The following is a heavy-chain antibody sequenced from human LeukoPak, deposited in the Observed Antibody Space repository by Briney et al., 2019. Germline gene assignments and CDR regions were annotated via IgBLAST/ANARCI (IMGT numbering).Heavy chain of an antibody. V-gene: IGHV4-59*01. CDR1: GGSISSYY. CDR2: IYYSGST. CDR3: ARTPYYYYYGMDV. J-gene: IGHJ6*02. Sequence: SETLSLTCTVTGGSISSYYWSWIRQPPGKGLEWIGYIYYSGSTNYNPSLKSRVTISVDTSKNQFSLKLSSVTAADTAVYYCARTPYYYYYGMDVWGQGTTVTVSS.